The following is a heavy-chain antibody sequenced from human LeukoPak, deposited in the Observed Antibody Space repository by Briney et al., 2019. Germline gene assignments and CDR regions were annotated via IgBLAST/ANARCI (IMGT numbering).Heavy chain of an antibody. CDR1: GYTFTSYD. CDR2: ISAYNGNT. CDR3: ARDEGRFYYLYMDV. D-gene: IGHD3-3*01. V-gene: IGHV1-18*01. Sequence: ASVKVSCKASGYTFTSYDINWVRQATGQGPEWMGWISAYNGNTKYAQRLQGRVTMTTDTSTSTAYMELRSLRSDDTAVYYCARDEGRFYYLYMDVWGKGTTVTVSS. J-gene: IGHJ6*03.